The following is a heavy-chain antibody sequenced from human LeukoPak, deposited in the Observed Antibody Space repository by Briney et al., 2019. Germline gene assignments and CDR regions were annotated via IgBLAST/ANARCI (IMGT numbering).Heavy chain of an antibody. CDR3: ARDLQGSLDY. CDR2: SHNDGKS. CDR1: GGSMSSNF. Sequence: ETLSLTCTVSGGSMSSNFWSWIRQPPGKGLEWIGLSHNDGKSNSDPSLKSRLTISVDRSRNQFFLRLSSVTAADTAVYYCARDLQGSLDYWGQGILVTVSS. V-gene: IGHV4-59*01. J-gene: IGHJ4*02.